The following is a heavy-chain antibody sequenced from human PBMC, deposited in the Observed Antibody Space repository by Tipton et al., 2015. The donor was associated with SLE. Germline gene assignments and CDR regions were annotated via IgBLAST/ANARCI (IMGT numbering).Heavy chain of an antibody. CDR3: ASYGGSSWGDAFDI. Sequence: TLSLTCTVSGGSISVSSYYWGWIRQPPGKGLEWIGSIYYSGSTYYNPSLKSRVTISVDTSKNQFSLKLSSVTAADTAVYYCASYGGSSWGDAFDIWGQGTMVTVSS. CDR2: IYYSGST. V-gene: IGHV4-39*07. J-gene: IGHJ3*02. CDR1: GGSISVSSYY. D-gene: IGHD6-13*01.